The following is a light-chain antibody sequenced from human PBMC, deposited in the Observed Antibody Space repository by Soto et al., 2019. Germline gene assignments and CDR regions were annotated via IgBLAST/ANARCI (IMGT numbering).Light chain of an antibody. J-gene: IGLJ3*02. CDR3: AAWDDSLGGSWV. CDR1: SSNIGSNY. V-gene: IGLV1-47*02. CDR2: AND. Sequence: QSVLTQPPSASGTPGQRVIISCSGRSSNIGSNYVYWFQHLPGTAPTHLIYANDQRPSGVPDRFSGSKSGTSAALAISGLRSEDEADYYCAAWDDSLGGSWVFGGGTKLTVL.